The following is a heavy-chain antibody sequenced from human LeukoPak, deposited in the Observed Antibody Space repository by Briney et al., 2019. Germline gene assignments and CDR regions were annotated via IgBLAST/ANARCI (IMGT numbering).Heavy chain of an antibody. J-gene: IGHJ4*02. CDR3: AKDSGYGTRSSFY. D-gene: IGHD5-12*01. CDR1: GFTFSSYA. CDR2: IRFDGTNK. Sequence: GGSLRPSCAASGFTFSSYAMHWVRQAPGKGLEWVAFIRFDGTNKYYADSVKGRFTISRDNSKNMLYLQMNSLRPEDTALYYCAKDSGYGTRSSFYWGQGTLVTVSS. V-gene: IGHV3-30*02.